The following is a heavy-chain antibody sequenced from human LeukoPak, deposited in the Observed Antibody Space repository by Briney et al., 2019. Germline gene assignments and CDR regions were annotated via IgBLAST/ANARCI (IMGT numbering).Heavy chain of an antibody. CDR1: GGTFSGYY. D-gene: IGHD3-22*01. CDR2: INHSGST. J-gene: IGHJ4*02. V-gene: IGHV4-34*01. CDR3: ARAPDARTYDSSGYSLYYFVY. Sequence: SETLSLTCAVYGGTFSGYYWIWIRQPPGKGLEWIGEINHSGSTNYNPSLKSRVTISVDTSKNQFSLKLSSVTAAATAVYYCARAPDARTYDSSGYSLYYFVYWGQGTLVTVSS.